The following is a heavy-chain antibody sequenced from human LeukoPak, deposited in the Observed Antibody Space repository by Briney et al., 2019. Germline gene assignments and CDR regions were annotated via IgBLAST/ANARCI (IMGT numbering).Heavy chain of an antibody. CDR3: ARDFSGVTGYTYGRGIDS. Sequence: GGSLRLSCAASGFTFSSYWMSWVRQAPGKGLEWVANIKQDGKGKYNLDSVKGRFTISRDNAKKSLYLQMNSLRAEDTAVYYCARDFSGVTGYTYGRGIDSWGQGTPVTVSS. D-gene: IGHD5-18*01. CDR2: IKQDGKGK. CDR1: GFTFSSYW. J-gene: IGHJ4*02. V-gene: IGHV3-7*01.